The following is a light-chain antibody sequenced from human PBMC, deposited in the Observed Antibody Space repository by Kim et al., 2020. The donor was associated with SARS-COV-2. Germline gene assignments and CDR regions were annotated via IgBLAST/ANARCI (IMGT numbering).Light chain of an antibody. CDR3: QQYGRSPRT. CDR1: QSVGSNY. V-gene: IGKV3-20*01. CDR2: GAS. Sequence: ETVLTQSPGTLSLSPGERATLSCRASQSVGSNYLAWYQQKPGQAPRLLIYGASTRATGIPDRFSGRGSGTDFTLTISRLEPEDFAVYYCQQYGRSPRTFGQGTKVDIK. J-gene: IGKJ1*01.